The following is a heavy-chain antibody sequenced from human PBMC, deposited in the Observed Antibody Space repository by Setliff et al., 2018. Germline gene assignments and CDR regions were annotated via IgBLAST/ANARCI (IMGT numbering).Heavy chain of an antibody. CDR3: TTRTAAVRSFDT. J-gene: IGHJ4*02. D-gene: IGHD6-13*01. CDR2: IKQDESEK. CDR1: GFTFSSYW. Sequence: GGSLRLSCAASGFTFSSYWMSWVRQAPGKGLEWVANIKQDESEKYYVDSVKGRFTISRDNGKNSVYLQMNSLRAEDTAVYYCTTRTAAVRSFDTWGQGTLVTVS. V-gene: IGHV3-7*01.